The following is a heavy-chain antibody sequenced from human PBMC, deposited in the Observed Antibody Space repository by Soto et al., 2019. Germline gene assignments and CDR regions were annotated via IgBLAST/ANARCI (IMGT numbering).Heavy chain of an antibody. Sequence: EVQLVESGGGLVQPGGSLTLSCAASTFIFSNYPIYWVRQAPGKGLEYVSAISTNGGSTYYGNSVKGRFTISRDNSKNTLYLQMGSLRTEDTAVYYCTKGVGSATTSGMDVWGQGTTVTVSS. CDR1: TFIFSNYP. J-gene: IGHJ6*02. V-gene: IGHV3-64*01. CDR3: TKGVGSATTSGMDV. CDR2: ISTNGGST. D-gene: IGHD3-10*01.